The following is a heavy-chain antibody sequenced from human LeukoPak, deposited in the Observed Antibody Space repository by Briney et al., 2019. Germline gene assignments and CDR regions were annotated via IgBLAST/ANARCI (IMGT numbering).Heavy chain of an antibody. CDR2: INPNSGGT. V-gene: IGHV1-2*02. D-gene: IGHD3-3*01. CDR3: ARGFWSGHYYFDY. Sequence: ASVKVSCKASGYTFTGYYMHWVRQAPGQGLEWMGWINPNSGGTNYAQKFQGRVTMTRDTSISTAYMELSRLRSDDTAVYYCARGFWSGHYYFDYWGQGTLVTVSS. CDR1: GYTFTGYY. J-gene: IGHJ4*02.